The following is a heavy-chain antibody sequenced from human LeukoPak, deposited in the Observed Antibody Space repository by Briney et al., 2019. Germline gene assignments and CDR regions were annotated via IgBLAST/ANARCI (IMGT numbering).Heavy chain of an antibody. Sequence: SETLSLTCIVSGGSISSYYWSWIRRPPGKGLEWVGYIYYSGSTNYNPSLKSRVTISVDTSKNQFSLKLSSVTAADTAVYYCARYSSGCDYWGQGTLVTVSS. D-gene: IGHD6-19*01. J-gene: IGHJ4*02. CDR2: IYYSGST. V-gene: IGHV4-59*01. CDR1: GGSISSYY. CDR3: ARYSSGCDY.